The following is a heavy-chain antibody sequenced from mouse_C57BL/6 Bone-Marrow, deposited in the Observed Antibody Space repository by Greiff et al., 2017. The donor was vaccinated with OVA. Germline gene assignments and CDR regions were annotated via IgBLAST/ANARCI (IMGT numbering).Heavy chain of an antibody. Sequence: QVQLKQPGAELVKPGASVKLSCKASGYTFTSYWMHWVKQRPGQGLEWIGMIHPNSGSTNYNEKFKSKATLTVDKSSSPAYMQLSSLTSEDSAVYYCARSGGWFAYWGKGTLVTVSA. CDR2: IHPNSGST. D-gene: IGHD3-1*01. CDR1: GYTFTSYW. J-gene: IGHJ3*01. CDR3: ARSGGWFAY. V-gene: IGHV1-64*01.